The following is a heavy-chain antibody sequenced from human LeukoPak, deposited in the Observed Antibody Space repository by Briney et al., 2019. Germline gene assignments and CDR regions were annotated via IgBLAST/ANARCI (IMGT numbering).Heavy chain of an antibody. J-gene: IGHJ5*02. D-gene: IGHD3-3*01. CDR1: SGSISSSSYY. Sequence: SETLSLTCTVSSGSISSSSYYWGWIRQPPGKGLEWIGSIYYSGSTYYNPSLKSRVTISVDTSKNQFSLKLSSVTAADTAVYYCARLPDFWSGYFQAGGFDPWGQGTLVTVSS. CDR2: IYYSGST. CDR3: ARLPDFWSGYFQAGGFDP. V-gene: IGHV4-39*01.